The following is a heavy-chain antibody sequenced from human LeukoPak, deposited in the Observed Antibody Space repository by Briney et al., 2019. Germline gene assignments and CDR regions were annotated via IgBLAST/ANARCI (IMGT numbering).Heavy chain of an antibody. CDR1: GDSISNYY. CDR3: AKPLYASGSYHFDS. J-gene: IGHJ4*02. CDR2: IYTSGST. D-gene: IGHD3-10*01. Sequence: SETLSLTCTVSGDSISNYYWSWIRQPAGKGLEWIGRIYTSGSTNYNPSLKSRVTMSVDTSKNQFSLKLSSVTAADTAVYYCAKPLYASGSYHFDSWGQGTLVTVSS. V-gene: IGHV4-4*07.